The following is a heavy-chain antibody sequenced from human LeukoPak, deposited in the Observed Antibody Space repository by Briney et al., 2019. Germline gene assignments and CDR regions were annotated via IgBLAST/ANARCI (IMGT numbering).Heavy chain of an antibody. J-gene: IGHJ4*02. Sequence: PGGSLRLSCAASGFTFSSYAMSWVRQAPGKGLEWVSAISGSGGSTYYADSVKGRFTISRDNSKNTLYLQMNSLRAEDTAVYYCAKDLDYGDPIASGFDYWGQGTLVTVSS. V-gene: IGHV3-23*01. CDR3: AKDLDYGDPIASGFDY. D-gene: IGHD4-17*01. CDR2: ISGSGGST. CDR1: GFTFSSYA.